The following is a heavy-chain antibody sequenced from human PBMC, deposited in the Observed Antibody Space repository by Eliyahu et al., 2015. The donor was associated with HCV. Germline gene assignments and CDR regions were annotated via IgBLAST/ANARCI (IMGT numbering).Heavy chain of an antibody. J-gene: IGHJ5*02. D-gene: IGHD6-19*01. CDR3: ARRIAVAMGNWFDP. V-gene: IGHV4-39*01. CDR2: IYYSGST. Sequence: QLQLQESGPGLVKPSETLSLTCTVSGGSISSSSYYWGWIRQPPGKGLEWIGSIYYSGSTYYNPSLKSRVTISVDTSKNQFSLKLSSVTAADTAVYYCARRIAVAMGNWFDPWGQGTLVTVSS. CDR1: GGSISSSSYY.